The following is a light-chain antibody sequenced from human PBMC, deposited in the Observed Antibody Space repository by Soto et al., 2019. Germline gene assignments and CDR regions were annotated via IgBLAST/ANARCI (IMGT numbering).Light chain of an antibody. CDR1: QSVYRTY. J-gene: IGKJ4*01. CDR2: GAS. V-gene: IGKV3-20*01. Sequence: EIVLTQSPGTLSLSPGERAILSCRASQSVYRTYLAWYQQKPGQAPRLLMYGASSRATGIPARFSGSGSGTDFTLTISRLEPESVAVYSYQPYCTSPSTFGGGTQVESK. CDR3: QPYCTSPST.